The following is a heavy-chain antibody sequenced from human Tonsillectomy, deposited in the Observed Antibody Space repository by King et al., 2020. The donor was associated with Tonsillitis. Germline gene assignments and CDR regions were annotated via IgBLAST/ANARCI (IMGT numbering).Heavy chain of an antibody. V-gene: IGHV3-30*18. J-gene: IGHJ4*02. Sequence: VQLVESGGGVVQPGRSLRLSCAASGFTFSSFGMHWVRQAPGKGLEWVAMISYDGNNKYHVDSVKGRLTISRDNSKNTLYLQMNSLRAEDTAVYYCAKGSPLLEWLVDYWDQGTLVTVSS. CDR1: GFTFSSFG. D-gene: IGHD3-3*01. CDR3: AKGSPLLEWLVDY. CDR2: ISYDGNNK.